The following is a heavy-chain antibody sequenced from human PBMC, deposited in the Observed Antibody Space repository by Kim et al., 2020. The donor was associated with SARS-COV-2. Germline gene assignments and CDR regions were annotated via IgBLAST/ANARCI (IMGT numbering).Heavy chain of an antibody. D-gene: IGHD6-6*01. J-gene: IGHJ4*02. V-gene: IGHV1-69*04. CDR3: ARADPPQLGDY. Sequence: ANYAQKFQGRVTITADKSTSTAYMELSSLRSEDTAVYYCARADPPQLGDYWGQGTLVTVSS. CDR2: A.